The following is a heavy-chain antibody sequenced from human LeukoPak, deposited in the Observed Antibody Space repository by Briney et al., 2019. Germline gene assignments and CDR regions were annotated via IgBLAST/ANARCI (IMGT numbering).Heavy chain of an antibody. V-gene: IGHV3-23*01. Sequence: GGSLRLSGAASGFTFSSYAMSWVRQAPGKGLEWVSAISGSGGSTYYADSVKGRFTISRDNSKNTLYLQMNSLRAEDTAVYYCAKGSTRGYYYYYGMDVWGKGTTVTVSS. CDR1: GFTFSSYA. D-gene: IGHD2-2*01. CDR2: ISGSGGST. J-gene: IGHJ6*04. CDR3: AKGSTRGYYYYYGMDV.